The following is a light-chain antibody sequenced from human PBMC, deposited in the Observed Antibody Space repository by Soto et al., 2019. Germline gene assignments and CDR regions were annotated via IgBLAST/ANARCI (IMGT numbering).Light chain of an antibody. CDR3: QKYNSAPWT. CDR2: AAS. V-gene: IGKV1-27*01. J-gene: IGKJ1*01. Sequence: DIQMTQSPPSLSASVGDRVTITCRASQGISNHLAWYQQKPGKVPKLLIYAASTLQLGVPSRFSGSGSGTDFALTISSLQPEDVATYYCQKYNSAPWTFGQGTKVAIK. CDR1: QGISNH.